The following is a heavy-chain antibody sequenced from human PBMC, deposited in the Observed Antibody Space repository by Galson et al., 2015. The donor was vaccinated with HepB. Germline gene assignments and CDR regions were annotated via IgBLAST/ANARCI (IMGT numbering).Heavy chain of an antibody. J-gene: IGHJ4*02. V-gene: IGHV1-18*04. CDR2: ISPYNGNT. D-gene: IGHD5-18*01. Sequence: SVKVSCKASGYTFTNYDITWVRQAPGQGLEWMGRISPYNGNTNYEQNLQDRVTMTTDTSTSTAYMELRSLRSDDTAVFYCARGGIQLWPNDYWGQGTLVTVSS. CDR1: GYTFTNYD. CDR3: ARGGIQLWPNDY.